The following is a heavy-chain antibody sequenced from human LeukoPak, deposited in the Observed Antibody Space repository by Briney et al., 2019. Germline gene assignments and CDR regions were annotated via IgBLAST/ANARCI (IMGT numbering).Heavy chain of an antibody. D-gene: IGHD3-22*01. CDR2: ISSSSSTI. J-gene: IGHJ4*02. V-gene: IGHV3-48*04. CDR1: GFTFDDYG. CDR3: ARGGANYYDTARW. Sequence: PGRSLRLSCAASGFTFDDYGMSWVRQAPGKGLEWVSYISSSSSTIYYADSVKGRFTISRDNAKNSLYLQMNSLRAEDTAVYYCARGGANYYDTARWWGQGTLVTVSS.